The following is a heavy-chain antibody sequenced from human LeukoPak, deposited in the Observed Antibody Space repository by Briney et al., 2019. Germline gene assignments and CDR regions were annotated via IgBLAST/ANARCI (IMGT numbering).Heavy chain of an antibody. CDR3: ARARITIFGVVITFDY. CDR2: IYYSGST. J-gene: IGHJ4*02. Sequence: SETLSLTCTVSGGSISSSSYYWGWIRQPPGKGLEWIGSIYYSGSTYYNPSLKSRFTISVDKSKNQFSLKLSCVTAADTAVYYCARARITIFGVVITFDYWGQGTLVTVSS. D-gene: IGHD3-3*01. V-gene: IGHV4-39*07. CDR1: GGSISSSSYY.